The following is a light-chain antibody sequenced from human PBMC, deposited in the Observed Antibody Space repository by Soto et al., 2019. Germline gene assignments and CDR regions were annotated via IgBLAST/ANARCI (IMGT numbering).Light chain of an antibody. V-gene: IGKV3D-15*01. J-gene: IGKJ1*01. CDR2: GAS. CDR3: QQYNNWPWT. CDR1: QSVNNN. Sequence: VLTQSPGTLSLSPGERATLSCRASQSVNNNYLAWYQQKPGQSPRLLIYGASIRATAIPARFSGSGSGTDFTLTISSLQSEDFAVYYCQQYNNWPWTFGQGTKVDIK.